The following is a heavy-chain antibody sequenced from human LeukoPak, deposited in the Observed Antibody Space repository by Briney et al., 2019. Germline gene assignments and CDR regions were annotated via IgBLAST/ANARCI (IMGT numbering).Heavy chain of an antibody. D-gene: IGHD4-23*01. CDR2: IVGDGSKA. CDR3: ARDSIPGDNSLDF. J-gene: IGHJ4*02. Sequence: PGRSLRLSCAASGFTFSTYGMQWVRQAPGKGLGWVAVIVGDGSKAHCADSVRGRFTVSRDNSKNTLYLQMNSLRAEDTAVYYCARDSIPGDNSLDFWGRGTLVTVSS. V-gene: IGHV3-33*05. CDR1: GFTFSTYG.